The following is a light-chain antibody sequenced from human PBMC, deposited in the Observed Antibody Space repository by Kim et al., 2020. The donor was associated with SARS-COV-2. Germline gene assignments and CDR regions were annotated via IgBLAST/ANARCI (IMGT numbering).Light chain of an antibody. CDR2: QDN. CDR1: ILGKKY. Sequence: SYELTQPPSVSVSPGQTASITCSGDILGKKYASWYQQRAGQSPELVIFQDNKRPSGIPERFSGSNSGNTATLTISATQAVDEADYYCQAWDSSTVVFGGG. V-gene: IGLV3-1*01. J-gene: IGLJ2*01. CDR3: QAWDSSTVV.